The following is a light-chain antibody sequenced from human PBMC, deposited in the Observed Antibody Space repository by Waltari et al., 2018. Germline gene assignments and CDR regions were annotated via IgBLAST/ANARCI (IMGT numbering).Light chain of an antibody. Sequence: DIVMTQSPDSLAVSLGERANINGKSSQSVLYSSNNKNYLAWDQQKPGQPPKLLIYWASTRESGVPDRFSGRGSGTDFPLTISSLQSSDVAVYSCQPYFSTLLTFGGGTKVEIK. V-gene: IGKV4-1*01. CDR1: QSVLYSSNNKNY. CDR2: WAS. J-gene: IGKJ4*01. CDR3: QPYFSTLLT.